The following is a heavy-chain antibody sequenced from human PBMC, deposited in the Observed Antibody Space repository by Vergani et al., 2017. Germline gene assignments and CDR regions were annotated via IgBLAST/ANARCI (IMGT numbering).Heavy chain of an antibody. D-gene: IGHD3-22*01. J-gene: IGHJ5*02. Sequence: QVQLVQSGAEVKKPGSSVKVSCKASGGTFSSYAISWVRQAPGQGLEWMGRIIPIFGTANYAQKFQCRVTITRDTSASTAYMELSSLRSEDTAVYYCARVTPDYYDSSGYPSNWFDPWGQGTLVTVSS. CDR1: GGTFSSYA. CDR2: IIPIFGTA. CDR3: ARVTPDYYDSSGYPSNWFDP. V-gene: IGHV1-69*06.